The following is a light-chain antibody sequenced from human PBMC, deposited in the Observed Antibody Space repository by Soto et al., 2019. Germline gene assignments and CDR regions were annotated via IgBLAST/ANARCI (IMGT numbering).Light chain of an antibody. V-gene: IGLV2-14*01. Sequence: QSALTQPASVSGSPGQSIIISCTGTSSDVGAYHYVSWYQQHPGRAPKLLIYEVSYRPSGVSNRFSGSKSGNTASLTISGLHAEDEADYYCSSFTTITTWLFGGGTKLTVL. J-gene: IGLJ3*02. CDR2: EVS. CDR3: SSFTTITTWL. CDR1: SSDVGAYHY.